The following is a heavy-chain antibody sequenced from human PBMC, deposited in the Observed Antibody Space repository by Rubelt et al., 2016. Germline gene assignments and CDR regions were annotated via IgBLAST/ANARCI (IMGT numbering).Heavy chain of an antibody. CDR2: FDPEDGET. J-gene: IGHJ4*02. Sequence: APGKGLEWMGGFDPEDGETIYAQKFQGRVTMTEDTSTDTAYMELSILRSEDTAVYYCATTGRSWDWGQGTLVTVSS. D-gene: IGHD6-13*01. CDR3: ATTGRSWD. V-gene: IGHV1-24*01.